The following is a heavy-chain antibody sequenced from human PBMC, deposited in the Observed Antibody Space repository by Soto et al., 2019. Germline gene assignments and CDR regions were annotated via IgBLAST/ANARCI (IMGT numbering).Heavy chain of an antibody. Sequence: LRLSGAASGFTFNTYGMHWVRQVPGKGLQWVAVIWYDGSVKYYADSVRGRFTVSRDNSRNTLYLQMNSLRDEDTAVYYCARIDCTGNNCNPYYHYGMDVWGQGTTVTVSS. CDR1: GFTFNTYG. CDR3: ARIDCTGNNCNPYYHYGMDV. CDR2: IWYDGSVK. J-gene: IGHJ6*02. D-gene: IGHD2-8*02. V-gene: IGHV3-33*01.